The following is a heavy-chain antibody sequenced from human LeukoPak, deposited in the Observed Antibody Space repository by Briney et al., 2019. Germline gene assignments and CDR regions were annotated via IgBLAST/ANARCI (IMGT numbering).Heavy chain of an antibody. CDR2: IYTSGST. V-gene: IGHV4-61*02. J-gene: IGHJ4*02. CDR1: GGSISSGSYY. CDR3: ARVGTNYDSSGYYAFFDY. Sequence: PSQTLSLTCTVSGGSISSGSYYWSWIRQPAGKGLEWIGRIYTSGSTNYNPSLKSRVTISVDTSKNQFSLKLSSVTAADTAVYYCARVGTNYDSSGYYAFFDYWGQGTLVTVSS. D-gene: IGHD3-22*01.